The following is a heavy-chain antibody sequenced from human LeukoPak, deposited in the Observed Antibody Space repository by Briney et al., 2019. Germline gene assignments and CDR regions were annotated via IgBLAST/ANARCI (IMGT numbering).Heavy chain of an antibody. CDR3: ARDPNGDYIGTFDM. CDR2: IYSGGST. V-gene: IGHV3-53*01. J-gene: IGHJ3*02. Sequence: GSLRLSCAASGFTVSSNYMSWVRQAPGKGLEWVSVIYSGGSTYYADSVKGRFTISRDNSKNVLYLQMNSLRAEDTAVYFCARDPNGDYIGTFDMWGRGTMVSVSS. D-gene: IGHD4-17*01. CDR1: GFTVSSNY.